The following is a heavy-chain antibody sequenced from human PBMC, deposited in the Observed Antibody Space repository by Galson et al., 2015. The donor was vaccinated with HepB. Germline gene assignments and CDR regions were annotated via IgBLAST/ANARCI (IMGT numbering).Heavy chain of an antibody. CDR1: GFTFGDYA. J-gene: IGHJ4*02. V-gene: IGHV3-49*03. D-gene: IGHD6-19*01. CDR2: IRSKAYGETT. CDR3: TRGAGSGPYY. Sequence: SLRLSCATSGFTFGDYAMSWFRQAPGKGLEWVGFIRSKAYGETTQYAASVRGRSTFSRDDSKSIVYLQMNSLKTEDTAVYYCTRGAGSGPYYWGQGTLVTVSS.